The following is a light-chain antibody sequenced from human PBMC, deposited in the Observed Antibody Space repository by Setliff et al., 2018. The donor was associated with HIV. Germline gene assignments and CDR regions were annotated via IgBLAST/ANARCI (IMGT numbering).Light chain of an antibody. J-gene: IGLJ1*01. CDR3: WSYAGSSWV. V-gene: IGLV2-11*01. Sequence: QSALTQPRSVSGSPGQSVAISCTETSSDVGAYNYVSWYQQHPGKAPKLMIYDVTNRPSGVPDRFSGSKSGNTASLTISGLQADDEADYYCWSYAGSSWVFGTGTKVTVL. CDR1: SSDVGAYNY. CDR2: DVT.